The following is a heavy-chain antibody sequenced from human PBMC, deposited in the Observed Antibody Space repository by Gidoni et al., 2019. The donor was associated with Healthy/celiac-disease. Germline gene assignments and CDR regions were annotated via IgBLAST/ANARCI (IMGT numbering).Heavy chain of an antibody. Sequence: QVQLVESGGGVVKPGRSLRLSCAASGFTFSSYGIHWVRQAPGNGLEWVAVISHDGSSKDYADSVKGRFTISRDDSKNTLYQQMNSRRAEDTAVYYCAKDMITFGGVIASTDAFDIWGQGTMVTVSS. CDR1: GFTFSSYG. J-gene: IGHJ3*02. D-gene: IGHD3-16*02. CDR2: ISHDGSSK. V-gene: IGHV3-30*18. CDR3: AKDMITFGGVIASTDAFDI.